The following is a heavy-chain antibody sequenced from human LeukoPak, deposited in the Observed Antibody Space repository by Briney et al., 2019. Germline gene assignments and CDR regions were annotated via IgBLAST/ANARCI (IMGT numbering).Heavy chain of an antibody. V-gene: IGHV3-9*01. D-gene: IGHD2-2*01. CDR3: AKDITEGTVVPAAMLDY. J-gene: IGHJ4*02. CDR1: GFTFDDYA. Sequence: GRSLRLSCAASGFTFDDYAMHWVRQAPGKGLEWVSGISWNSGSIGYADSVKGRFTISRDNAENSLYLQMNSLRAEDTAVYYCAKDITEGTVVPAAMLDYWGQGTLVTVSS. CDR2: ISWNSGSI.